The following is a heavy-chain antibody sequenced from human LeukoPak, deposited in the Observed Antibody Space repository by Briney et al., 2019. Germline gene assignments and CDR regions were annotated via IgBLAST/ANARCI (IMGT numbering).Heavy chain of an antibody. D-gene: IGHD1-26*01. CDR1: GGSISSSSYY. CDR2: IYYSGST. Sequence: SETLSLTCTVSGGSISSSSYYWGWIRQPPGTGREGIGSIYYSGSTYYNPSLKSRVTISVDTSKNQFSLKLSSVTAADTAVYYCARDSGSYSFTWGQGTLVTVSS. V-gene: IGHV4-39*01. J-gene: IGHJ5*02. CDR3: ARDSGSYSFT.